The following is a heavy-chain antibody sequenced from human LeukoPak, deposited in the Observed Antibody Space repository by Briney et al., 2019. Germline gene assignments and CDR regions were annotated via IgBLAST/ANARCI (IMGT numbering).Heavy chain of an antibody. CDR1: GFTFSSYA. Sequence: PGGSLRLSCAASGFTFSSYAMHWVRQAPGKGLEWVAFIRYDGSNKYYADSVKGRFTISRDNSKDTLYLQMNSLRAEDTAVYYCARQGSLWLRRDAFDIWGQGTMVTVSS. CDR2: IRYDGSNK. J-gene: IGHJ3*02. D-gene: IGHD5-18*01. V-gene: IGHV3-30*02. CDR3: ARQGSLWLRRDAFDI.